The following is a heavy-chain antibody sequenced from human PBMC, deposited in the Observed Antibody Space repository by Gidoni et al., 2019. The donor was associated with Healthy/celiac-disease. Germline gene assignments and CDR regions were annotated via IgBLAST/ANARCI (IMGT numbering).Heavy chain of an antibody. J-gene: IGHJ6*03. CDR2: IGTAGDP. CDR3: ARGAYGDYVRVYYYMDV. CDR1: GFTFSSYD. D-gene: IGHD4-17*01. V-gene: IGHV3-13*05. Sequence: EVQLVESGGGLVQPGGSLRLPGAASGFTFSSYDMHWVRQPTGKGLEWVSAIGTAGDPYYPGSVKGRFTISRENAKNSLYLQMNSLRAGDTAVYYCARGAYGDYVRVYYYMDVWGKGTTVTVSS.